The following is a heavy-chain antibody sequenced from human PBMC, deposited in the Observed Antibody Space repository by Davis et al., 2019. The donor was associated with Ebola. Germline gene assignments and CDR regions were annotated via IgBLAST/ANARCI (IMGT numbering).Heavy chain of an antibody. CDR1: GGSISSGGYY. D-gene: IGHD3-22*01. CDR2: IYYSGST. J-gene: IGHJ3*02. Sequence: MPSETLSLTCTVSGGSISSGGYYWSWIRQHPGKGLEWIGYIYYSGSTYYNPSLKSRLTISVDTSKNQFSLKLSSVTAADTAVYYCARAYYYDSSGYYAFDIWGQGTMVTVSS. V-gene: IGHV4-31*03. CDR3: ARAYYYDSSGYYAFDI.